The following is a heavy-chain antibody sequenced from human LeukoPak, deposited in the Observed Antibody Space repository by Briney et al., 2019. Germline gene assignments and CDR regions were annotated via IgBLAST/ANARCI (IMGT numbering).Heavy chain of an antibody. J-gene: IGHJ4*02. V-gene: IGHV3-7*01. CDR1: GFTFTGHS. CDR2: IKQDGSEK. D-gene: IGHD6-13*01. CDR3: ARVGAGTSY. Sequence: GGSLRLSCVASGFTFTGHSMHWVRQAPGKGLEWVANIKQDGSEKYYVDSVKGRFTISRDNAKNSLYLQMNSLRAEDTAVYYCARVGAGTSYWGQGTLVTVSS.